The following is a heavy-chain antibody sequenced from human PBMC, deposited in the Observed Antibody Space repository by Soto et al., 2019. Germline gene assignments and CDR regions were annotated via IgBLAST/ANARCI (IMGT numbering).Heavy chain of an antibody. D-gene: IGHD3-10*01. V-gene: IGHV1-2*04. J-gene: IGHJ4*02. CDR1: GYTFTGYY. CDR2: INPNSGGT. Sequence: GASVKVSCKASGYTFTGYYMHWVRQAPGQGLEWMGWINPNSGGTNYAQKFQGWVTMTRDTSISTAYMELSRLRSDDTAVYYCARGPASRLNYYGSGSRFDYWGQGTLVTVSS. CDR3: ARGPASRLNYYGSGSRFDY.